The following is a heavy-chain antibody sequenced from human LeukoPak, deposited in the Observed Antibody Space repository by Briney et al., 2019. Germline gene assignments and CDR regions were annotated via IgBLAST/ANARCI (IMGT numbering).Heavy chain of an antibody. V-gene: IGHV3-7*05. Sequence: GGSLRLSCAASGFTFSGYWMTWVRQAPGKGLEYVVNIKEDGSEKYYVDSVKGRFTISRDNTKNSLYLQMCSLRGDDTAVYYCVRACRFHTFDYWGQGTLVTVSS. J-gene: IGHJ4*02. CDR3: VRACRFHTFDY. CDR2: IKEDGSEK. CDR1: GFTFSGYW.